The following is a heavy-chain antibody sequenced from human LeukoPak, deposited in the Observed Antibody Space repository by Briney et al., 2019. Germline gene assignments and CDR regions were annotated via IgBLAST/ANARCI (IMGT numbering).Heavy chain of an antibody. CDR3: ARRIGTSYFDY. CDR1: GGSISNYY. J-gene: IGHJ4*02. CDR2: IYTSGST. V-gene: IGHV4-4*07. D-gene: IGHD1-1*01. Sequence: TETLSLTCTVSGGSISNYYWSWIRQPAGKGLEWIGRIYTSGSTNYNPSLKSRVTMSVDTSENQFSLKLSSMTAADTAVYYCARRIGTSYFDYWGQGTLVTVSS.